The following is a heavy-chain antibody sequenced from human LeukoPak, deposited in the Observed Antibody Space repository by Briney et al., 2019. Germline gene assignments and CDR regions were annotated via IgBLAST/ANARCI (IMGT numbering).Heavy chain of an antibody. CDR3: ARVPPPYNWNYFDY. Sequence: SQTLSLTCTVSGVSPSSSSYYGGWSRQPPGKGLEWIGSIYYSGSTSYTPSLKSRVTISVDTSKNQSSLKLSSVTAADTAVYYCARVPPPYNWNYFDYWGQGTLVTVSS. CDR1: GVSPSSSSYY. CDR2: IYYSGST. D-gene: IGHD1-20*01. V-gene: IGHV4-39*07. J-gene: IGHJ4*02.